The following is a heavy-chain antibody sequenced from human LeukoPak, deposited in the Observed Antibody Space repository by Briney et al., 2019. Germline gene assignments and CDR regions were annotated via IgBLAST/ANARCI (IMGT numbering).Heavy chain of an antibody. CDR1: GYSISSGYY. CDR3: ARIFGVVPYYYYYYMDV. J-gene: IGHJ6*03. D-gene: IGHD3-3*01. Sequence: SETLSLTCTVSGYSISSGYYWGWIRQPPGKGLEWIGSIYYSGSTYYNPSLKSRVTISVDTSKNQFSLKLSSVTAADTAVYYCARIFGVVPYYYYYYMDVWGKGTTVTVSS. V-gene: IGHV4-38-2*02. CDR2: IYYSGST.